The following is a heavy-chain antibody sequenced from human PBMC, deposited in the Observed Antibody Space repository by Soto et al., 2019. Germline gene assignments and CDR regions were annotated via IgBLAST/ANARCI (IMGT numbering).Heavy chain of an antibody. D-gene: IGHD6-25*01. CDR2: ISYDGSNK. V-gene: IGHV3-30-3*01. CDR3: ARDLSGGAAFDI. J-gene: IGHJ3*02. Sequence: PGGFMRLSCAASGFTFSSYARHWVRQEPGKGLEWVAVISYDGSNKYYADSVKGRFTISRDNSKNTLYLQMNSLRAEVTAVYYCARDLSGGAAFDIWGQGTMVTVSS. CDR1: GFTFSSYA.